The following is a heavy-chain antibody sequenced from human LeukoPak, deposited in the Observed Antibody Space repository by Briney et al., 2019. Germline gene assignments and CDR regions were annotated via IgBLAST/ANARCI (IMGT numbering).Heavy chain of an antibody. D-gene: IGHD5-24*01. Sequence: PGESLKTSCEGSGYRFPSHWIGWVRQMPGRGLEWMGIIYPGDSDTRYRPSFQGQVTISADTSISTAYLQWSSLKASDTAMYYCARLSRMAATLDAFDIWGQGTMVTVSS. J-gene: IGHJ3*02. CDR3: ARLSRMAATLDAFDI. V-gene: IGHV5-51*01. CDR2: IYPGDSDT. CDR1: GYRFPSHW.